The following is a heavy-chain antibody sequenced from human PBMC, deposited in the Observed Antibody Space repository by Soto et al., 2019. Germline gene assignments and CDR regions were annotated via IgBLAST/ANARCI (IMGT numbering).Heavy chain of an antibody. CDR2: IIPIFGTA. V-gene: IGHV1-69*13. Sequence: SVKSCKASGGTFSSYAISWVRQAPGQGLEWMGGIIPIFGTANYAQKFQGRVTITADESTSTAYMELSSLRSEDTAVYYCARYADSSSWDYYYYYGMDVWGQGTTVTVSS. CDR1: GGTFSSYA. D-gene: IGHD6-13*01. CDR3: ARYADSSSWDYYYYYGMDV. J-gene: IGHJ6*02.